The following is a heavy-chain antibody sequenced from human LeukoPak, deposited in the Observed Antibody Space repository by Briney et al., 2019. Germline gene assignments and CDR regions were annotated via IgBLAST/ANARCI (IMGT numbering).Heavy chain of an antibody. CDR2: INHSGST. CDR1: GGSISSYY. CDR3: AREDLGAETTMDY. J-gene: IGHJ4*02. Sequence: SETLSLTCTVSGGSISSYYWSWIRQPPGKGLEWIGEINHSGSTTYNPSLKSRVTISVDTSKNQFSLKLTSVTAADTAVYYCAREDLGAETTMDYWGQGTLVTVSS. V-gene: IGHV4-34*01. D-gene: IGHD1-1*01.